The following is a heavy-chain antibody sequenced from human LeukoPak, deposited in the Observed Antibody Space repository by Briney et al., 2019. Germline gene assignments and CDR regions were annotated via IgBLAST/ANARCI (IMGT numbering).Heavy chain of an antibody. V-gene: IGHV3-9*01. J-gene: IGHJ4*02. CDR3: AKELFWGFTNH. CDR2: ITWNSNSI. Sequence: PGGTLRLSCVASGFTFSRHGLNWVPQAPGKGLEWVASITWNSNSINYARSVKGRFTISRDNAKNFLYLQMDGLRAEDTAFYYCAKELFWGFTNHWGQGTLVTVSS. CDR1: GFTFSRHG. D-gene: IGHD3-16*01.